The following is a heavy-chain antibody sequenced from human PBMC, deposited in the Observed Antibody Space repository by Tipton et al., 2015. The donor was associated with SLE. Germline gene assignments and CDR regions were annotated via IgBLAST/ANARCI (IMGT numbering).Heavy chain of an antibody. D-gene: IGHD6-13*01. CDR1: GGSITSHY. CDR3: ARGGCSSSSPDY. Sequence: TLSLTCNVSGGSITSHYWSWIRQPPGKGLEWIGYVDYIGSTNYNPSLKSRVTISIDRSKNQFSLKLSSVTAADTAVYYCARGGCSSSSPDYWGQGTLVTVSS. CDR2: VDYIGST. V-gene: IGHV4-59*11. J-gene: IGHJ4*02.